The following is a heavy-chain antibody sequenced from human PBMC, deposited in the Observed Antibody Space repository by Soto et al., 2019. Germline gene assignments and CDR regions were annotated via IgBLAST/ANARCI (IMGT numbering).Heavy chain of an antibody. CDR2: ISWNSGSI. CDR3: AKDSSSWYYFDY. D-gene: IGHD6-13*01. Sequence: PGGSLRLCCAASGFTFDDYAMHWVRQAPGKGLEWVSGISWNSGSIGYADSVKGRFTISRDNAKNSLYLQMNCLRAEDTALYYCAKDSSSWYYFDYWGQGTLVTAPQ. CDR1: GFTFDDYA. J-gene: IGHJ4*02. V-gene: IGHV3-9*01.